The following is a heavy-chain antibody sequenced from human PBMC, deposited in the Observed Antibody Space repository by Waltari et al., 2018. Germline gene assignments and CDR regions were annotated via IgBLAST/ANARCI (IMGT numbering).Heavy chain of an antibody. Sequence: QLQLQESGPRLVKPSETLSLTCTVSGGSIYTNTYFWAWIRQPPGQGLECIGSVSYSGSTDYNGSHNVRVTIPGDRSKNQFSLNLSSVTAADTAVYYCASQDAAAVAYWFDPWGQGTPVTVSS. CDR1: GGSIYTNTYF. V-gene: IGHV4-39*01. CDR2: VSYSGST. J-gene: IGHJ5*02. D-gene: IGHD2-15*01. CDR3: ASQDAAAVAYWFDP.